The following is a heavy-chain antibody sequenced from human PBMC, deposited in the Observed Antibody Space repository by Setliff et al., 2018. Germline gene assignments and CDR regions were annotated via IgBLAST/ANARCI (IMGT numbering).Heavy chain of an antibody. CDR2: MYNSGNT. V-gene: IGHV4-59*11. J-gene: IGHJ6*03. D-gene: IGHD3-10*01. CDR1: GGSISHHY. CDR3: ARALLWFGEGMDV. Sequence: SETLSLTCTVSGGSISHHYWSWIRQPPGKGLEWVGYMYNSGNTNYNPSLRRRVAISVDKSKNQFSLKLSSVTAADTAVYYCARALLWFGEGMDVWGKGTTVIVSS.